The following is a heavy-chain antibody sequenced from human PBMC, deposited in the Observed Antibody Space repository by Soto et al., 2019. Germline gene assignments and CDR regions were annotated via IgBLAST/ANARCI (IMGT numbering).Heavy chain of an antibody. CDR3: ARGGHKDLLFFDS. Sequence: QMHLVESGGGLVKPGGSLRLSCAASGFTFNDYYMSWIRQAPGKGLEWVSYISSSSTYTIYADSVKGRFTISRDNAKNSLYMQMDTLTADDTAVYYCARGGHKDLLFFDSWGQGTLVTVSS. CDR1: GFTFNDYY. CDR2: ISSSSTYT. J-gene: IGHJ4*02. V-gene: IGHV3-11*06. D-gene: IGHD1-26*01.